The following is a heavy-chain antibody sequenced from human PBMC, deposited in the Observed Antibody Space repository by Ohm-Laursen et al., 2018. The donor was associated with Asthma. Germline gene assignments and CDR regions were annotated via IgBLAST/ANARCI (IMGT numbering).Heavy chain of an antibody. J-gene: IGHJ4*02. CDR3: ARGLGYSGIYDGYFFDY. CDR1: GYTFNDYY. V-gene: IGHV1-2*06. D-gene: IGHD1-26*01. CDR2: INPHSGGT. Sequence: ASSVKVSCKASGYTFNDYYIHWVRQAPGQGLEWMGRINPHSGGTNYPQKFQGRVTMTRDTSISTAYMELSRLRSDDTAIYYCARGLGYSGIYDGYFFDYWGQGTLVTVSS.